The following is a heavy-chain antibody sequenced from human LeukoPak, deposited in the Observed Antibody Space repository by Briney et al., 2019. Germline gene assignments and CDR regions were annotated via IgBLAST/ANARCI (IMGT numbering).Heavy chain of an antibody. Sequence: PGGSLRLSCAASGFTFSTYLMHWVRQAPGKGLVWVSRINTDGSITTYADSVKGRFTISRDNAMNTLYLQMNSLRDEDTAVYYCASLGTLVPWGQGTLVTVSS. CDR2: INTDGSIT. D-gene: IGHD3-9*01. CDR3: ASLGTLVP. V-gene: IGHV3-74*03. CDR1: GFTFSTYL. J-gene: IGHJ5*02.